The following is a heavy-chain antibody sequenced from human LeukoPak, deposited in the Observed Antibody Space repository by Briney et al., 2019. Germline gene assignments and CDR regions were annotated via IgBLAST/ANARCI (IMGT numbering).Heavy chain of an antibody. CDR2: ISAYNGNT. V-gene: IGHV1-18*01. D-gene: IGHD2-2*01. CDR3: ARGGHIVVVPAAPFDY. CDR1: GYPFISYG. Sequence: GASVKVSCKAAGYPFISYGISWVRQAPGQGLEWMGWISAYNGNTNYAQKLQGRVTMTTDTSTSTAYMELRSLRSDDTAVYYCARGGHIVVVPAAPFDYWGQGTLVTVSS. J-gene: IGHJ4*02.